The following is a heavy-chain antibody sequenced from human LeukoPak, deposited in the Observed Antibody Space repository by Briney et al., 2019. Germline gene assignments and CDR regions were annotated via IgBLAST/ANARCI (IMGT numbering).Heavy chain of an antibody. D-gene: IGHD3-16*01. V-gene: IGHV3-74*01. CDR2: IIEDATTI. CDR1: RFSFSAYL. Sequence: VGAPRLSSADSRFSFSAYLIHSGRQAPGRGREWVSRIIEDATTISYAHSDRGRFIVSRDNTKNSLYMQMNHLSAEETAVYYCVRDLVFVWTPGDDFDFWGQGTLVIVSS. CDR3: VRDLVFVWTPGDDFDF. J-gene: IGHJ4*02.